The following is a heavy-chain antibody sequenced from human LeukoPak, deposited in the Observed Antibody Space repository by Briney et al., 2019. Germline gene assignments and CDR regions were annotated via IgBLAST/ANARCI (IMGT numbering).Heavy chain of an antibody. CDR1: GFTFSSYA. V-gene: IGHV3-23*01. Sequence: GGSLRLSCAASGFTFSSYAMSWVRQAPGKGLEWVSAISGSGGSTYYADSVKGRFTISRDNSKNSLYLQMNSLRAEDTAVYYCARALLYSGIDFDYWGQGTLVTVSS. J-gene: IGHJ4*02. D-gene: IGHD1-26*01. CDR2: ISGSGGST. CDR3: ARALLYSGIDFDY.